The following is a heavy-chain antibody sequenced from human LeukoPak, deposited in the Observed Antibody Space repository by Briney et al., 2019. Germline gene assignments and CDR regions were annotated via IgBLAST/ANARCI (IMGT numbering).Heavy chain of an antibody. CDR3: AAEYSSPFNFDY. D-gene: IGHD6-13*01. V-gene: IGHV1-69*04. CDR1: GGTFSSYA. CDR2: ITPILGIA. J-gene: IGHJ4*02. Sequence: ASVKVSCKASGGTFSSYAISWVRQAPGQGLEWMGRITPILGIANYAQKFQGRVTITADKSTSTAYMELSSLRSEDTAVYYCAAEYSSPFNFDYWGQGTLVTVSS.